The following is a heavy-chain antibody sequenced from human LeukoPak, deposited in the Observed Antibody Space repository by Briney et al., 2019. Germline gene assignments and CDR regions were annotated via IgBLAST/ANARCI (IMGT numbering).Heavy chain of an antibody. CDR2: IYYSGST. D-gene: IGHD6-19*01. CDR1: GGSISSSSYY. J-gene: IGHJ5*02. V-gene: IGHV4-39*01. Sequence: SETLSLTCTVSGGSISSSSYYWGWIRQPPGKGLEWIGSIYYSGSTYYNPSLKSRVTISVDTSKNQFSLKPSSVTAADTAVYYCARRARAAVAGSNNWFDPWGQGTLVTVSS. CDR3: ARRARAAVAGSNNWFDP.